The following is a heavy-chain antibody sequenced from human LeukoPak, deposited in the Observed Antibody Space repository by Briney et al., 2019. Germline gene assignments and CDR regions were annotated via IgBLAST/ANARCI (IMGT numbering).Heavy chain of an antibody. CDR1: GFTFSDYY. CDR2: ISGSSSFT. Sequence: GGSLSLSCAASGFTFSDYYMSWVRQAPGKGLEWVSYISGSSSFTIYADSVKGRFTISRDNAKNSLYLQMNSLRAEDTAVYYCARVTLYGESALDYWGQGALVTVSS. CDR3: ARVTLYGESALDY. V-gene: IGHV3-11*06. D-gene: IGHD4-17*01. J-gene: IGHJ4*02.